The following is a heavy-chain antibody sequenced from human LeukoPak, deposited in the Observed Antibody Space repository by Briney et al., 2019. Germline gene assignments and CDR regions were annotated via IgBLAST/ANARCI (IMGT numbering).Heavy chain of an antibody. V-gene: IGHV3-66*01. J-gene: IGHJ4*02. CDR2: IYSGGTT. CDR3: TRGGSVPATRSFDY. CDR1: GFTVSSDY. D-gene: IGHD6-19*01. Sequence: PGGSLRLSCSASGFTVSSDYMSWVRQAPGKGLAWPSVIYSGGTTYYADSVKGRFTISRDNSKNTVYLQMNSLRVEDTAVYYCTRGGSVPATRSFDYWGQGTLVTVSS.